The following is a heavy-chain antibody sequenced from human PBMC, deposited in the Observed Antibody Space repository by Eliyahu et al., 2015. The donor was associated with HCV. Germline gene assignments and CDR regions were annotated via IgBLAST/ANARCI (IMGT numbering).Heavy chain of an antibody. CDR1: GGSISSSXYY. D-gene: IGHD3-10*01. CDR3: ARQAKQEITMVRGVPGWFDP. V-gene: IGHV4-39*01. CDR2: IYYSGST. J-gene: IGHJ5*02. Sequence: QLQLQESGPGLVKPSETLSLTCTVSGGSISSSXYYWGWIRQPPGKGLEWIGSIYYSGSTYYNPSLKSRVTISVDTSKNQFSLKLSSVTAADTAVYYCARQAKQEITMVRGVPGWFDPWGQGTLVTVSS.